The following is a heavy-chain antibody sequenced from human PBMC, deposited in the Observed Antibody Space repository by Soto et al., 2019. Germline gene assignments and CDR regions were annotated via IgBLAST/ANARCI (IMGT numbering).Heavy chain of an antibody. V-gene: IGHV3-30-3*01. J-gene: IGHJ4*02. Sequence: GGSLRLSCAASGFTFSSYAMHWVRQAPGKGLEWVAVISYDGSNKYYADSVKGRFTISRDNSKNTLYLQMNSLRAEDTAVYYCARETTDGIDYWGQGTLVTVSS. D-gene: IGHD4-17*01. CDR1: GFTFSSYA. CDR3: ARETTDGIDY. CDR2: ISYDGSNK.